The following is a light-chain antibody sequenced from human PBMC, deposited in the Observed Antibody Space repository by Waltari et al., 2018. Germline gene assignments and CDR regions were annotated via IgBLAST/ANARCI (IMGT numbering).Light chain of an antibody. V-gene: IGLV5-45*03. Sequence: QAVLTQPSSLSASPGASASLTCTLRSDIHVGTYRLNWYQQKPGSPPQYLLKYKSDSDKQQGSGVPSRFSGSKDASANAGILLISGLQSEDEADYYCLIWHSSAWVFGGGTKLTVL. CDR2: YKSDSDK. CDR3: LIWHSSAWV. J-gene: IGLJ3*02. CDR1: SDIHVGTYR.